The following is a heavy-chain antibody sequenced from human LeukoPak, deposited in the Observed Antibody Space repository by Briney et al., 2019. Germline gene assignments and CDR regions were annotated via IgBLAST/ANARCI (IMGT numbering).Heavy chain of an antibody. CDR1: GGSISSYY. D-gene: IGHD3-16*01. Sequence: KPSETLSLTCTVSGGSISSYYWSWIRQPPGKGLEWIGYIYYTGSTNYNPSLKSRVTISVDTSKNQFSLKLSSVTAADTAVYYCARSGKSAYILDYWGQGTLVTVSS. J-gene: IGHJ4*02. CDR2: IYYTGST. CDR3: ARSGKSAYILDY. V-gene: IGHV4-59*01.